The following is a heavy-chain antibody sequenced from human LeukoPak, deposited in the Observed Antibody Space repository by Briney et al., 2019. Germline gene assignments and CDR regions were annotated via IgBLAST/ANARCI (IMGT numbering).Heavy chain of an antibody. D-gene: IGHD3-22*01. J-gene: IGHJ4*02. CDR3: AMLSGYYDSSGYYYPFDY. CDR2: INPNSGGT. Sequence: GASVKVSCTASGYTFTGYYIHWVRQAPGQGLEWMGWINPNSGGTNYAQKFQGRVTMTRDTSISTAYMELSRLRSDDTAVYYCAMLSGYYDSSGYYYPFDYWGQGTLVTVSS. CDR1: GYTFTGYY. V-gene: IGHV1-2*02.